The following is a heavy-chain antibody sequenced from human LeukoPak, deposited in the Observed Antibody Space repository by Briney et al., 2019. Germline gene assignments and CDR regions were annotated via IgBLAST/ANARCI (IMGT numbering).Heavy chain of an antibody. V-gene: IGHV3-74*01. D-gene: IGHD5-18*01. CDR3: ARDAVDTANAV. J-gene: IGHJ6*02. CDR2: INSDGSIT. Sequence: GGSLRLSCAASGFTFTTYWMHWVRQAPGKGLVWVSHINSDGSITSYADSVKGRFTISRDNAKNTLYLQMNSLRAEDTAVYYCARDAVDTANAVWGQGTTVAVSS. CDR1: GFTFTTYW.